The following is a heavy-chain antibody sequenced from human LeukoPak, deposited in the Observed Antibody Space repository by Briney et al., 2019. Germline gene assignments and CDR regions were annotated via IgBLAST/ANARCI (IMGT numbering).Heavy chain of an antibody. CDR3: ARGPRTYYDILTGRTNRNWFDP. CDR1: GGSISSSSYY. J-gene: IGHJ5*02. V-gene: IGHV4-39*07. CDR2: IYYSGST. D-gene: IGHD3-9*01. Sequence: SETLSLTCTVSGGSISSSSYYWGWIRQPPGKGLEWIGSIYYSGSTYYNPSLKSRVTISVDTSKNQFSLKLSSVTAADTAVYYCARGPRTYYDILTGRTNRNWFDPWGQGTLVTVSS.